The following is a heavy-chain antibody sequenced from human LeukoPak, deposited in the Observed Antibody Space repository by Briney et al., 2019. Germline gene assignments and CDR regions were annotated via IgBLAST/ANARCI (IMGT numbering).Heavy chain of an antibody. J-gene: IGHJ4*02. D-gene: IGHD2-2*02. CDR2: INEDGSTT. V-gene: IGHV3-74*01. CDR3: AKGWYVVPAAIS. Sequence: GGSLRLSCAASGFTFSSNWMHWVRQAPGKGLMWVSRINEDGSTTSYADSVKGRSTIFRDNAKNTLYLQMNSLRAEDTAVYYCAKGWYVVPAAISWGQGTLVTVSS. CDR1: GFTFSSNW.